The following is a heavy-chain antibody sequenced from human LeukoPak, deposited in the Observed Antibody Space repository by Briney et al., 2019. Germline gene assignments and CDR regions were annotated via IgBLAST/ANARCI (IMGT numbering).Heavy chain of an antibody. Sequence: ASVKVSCKASGYTFTGYYMHWVRQAPGQGLEWMGWINPNSGGTNYAQKFQGRVTMTRDTSISTAYMELSRLRSDDTAVYYCARGSGYGSGWRHFDYWGQGTLVTVSS. D-gene: IGHD6-19*01. CDR3: ARGSGYGSGWRHFDY. J-gene: IGHJ4*02. V-gene: IGHV1-2*02. CDR2: INPNSGGT. CDR1: GYTFTGYY.